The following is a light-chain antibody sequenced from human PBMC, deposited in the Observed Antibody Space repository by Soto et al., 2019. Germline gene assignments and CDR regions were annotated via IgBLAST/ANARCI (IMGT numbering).Light chain of an antibody. J-gene: IGKJ5*01. Sequence: IVMTQSPATLSVYSGRLSTRSCRASQSVSSYLAWYQQKPGQAPRLLIYDASNRATGIPARFSGSGSGTDFTLTIISLEPEDFAVYYCQQRSNWPPFTFGQGTRLEIK. V-gene: IGKV3-11*01. CDR1: QSVSSY. CDR2: DAS. CDR3: QQRSNWPPFT.